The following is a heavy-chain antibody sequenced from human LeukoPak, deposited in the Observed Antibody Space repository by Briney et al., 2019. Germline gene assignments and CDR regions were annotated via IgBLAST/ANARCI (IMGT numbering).Heavy chain of an antibody. V-gene: IGHV1-18*01. Sequence: ASVKVSCKAPGYTFTNYGITWVRQAPGQGLEWMGWISAYDGNTNYAQNLQGRVTMTTDTSTTTAYMEMRSLRSGDTAVYYCARGPYCSDRTCYSQFFDHWGQGTLVTVSS. CDR1: GYTFTNYG. D-gene: IGHD2-15*01. CDR3: ARGPYCSDRTCYSQFFDH. CDR2: ISAYDGNT. J-gene: IGHJ4*02.